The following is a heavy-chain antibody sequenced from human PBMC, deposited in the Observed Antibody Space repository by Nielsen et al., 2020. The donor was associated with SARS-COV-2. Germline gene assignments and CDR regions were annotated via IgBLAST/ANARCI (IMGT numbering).Heavy chain of an antibody. V-gene: IGHV1-3*01. CDR2: INAGNGNT. CDR1: GYTFTSYA. CDR3: ARSGFTNFHYYYGMDV. J-gene: IGHJ6*02. D-gene: IGHD5-12*01. Sequence: ASVKVSCKASGYTFTSYAMHWVRQAPGQRLEWMGWINAGNGNTKYSQKFQGGITITRDTSASTVYMDLSSLRSEDTAVYYCARSGFTNFHYYYGMDVWGQGTAVSVSS.